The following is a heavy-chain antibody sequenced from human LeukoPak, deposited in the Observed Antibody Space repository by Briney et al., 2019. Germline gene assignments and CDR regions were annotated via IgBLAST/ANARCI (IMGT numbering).Heavy chain of an antibody. CDR2: ISSSGSTI. D-gene: IGHD1-26*01. Sequence: GGSLRLSCAASGFTFCSYEMNWVRQAPGKRLEWVSYISSSGSTIYYADSVKGRFTISRDNAKNSLHLQMNSLRAEDTAVFSVAINSRGSYLDYWGQGTLVTVSS. J-gene: IGHJ4*02. V-gene: IGHV3-48*03. CDR3: AINSRGSYLDY. CDR1: GFTFCSYE.